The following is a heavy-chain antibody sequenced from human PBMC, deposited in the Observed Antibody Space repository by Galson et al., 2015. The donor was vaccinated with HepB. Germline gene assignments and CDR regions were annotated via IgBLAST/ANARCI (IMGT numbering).Heavy chain of an antibody. Sequence: CAISGDSVSSDSAAWNWIRQSPSGGFEWLGRTYYRSKRFNDYAVSVKSRITINPDTSKNQFSLQMNSVTPEDTAVYYCGRDLGATDAFDIWGQGTMVTVSS. CDR1: GDSVSSDSAA. CDR3: GRDLGATDAFDI. CDR2: TYYRSKRFN. J-gene: IGHJ3*02. D-gene: IGHD1-26*01. V-gene: IGHV6-1*01.